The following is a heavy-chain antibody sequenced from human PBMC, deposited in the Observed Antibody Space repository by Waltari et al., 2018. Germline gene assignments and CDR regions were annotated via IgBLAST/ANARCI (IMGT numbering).Heavy chain of an antibody. D-gene: IGHD3-22*01. CDR3: AKVSSSGYWLFYY. CDR1: GFTFDDYA. V-gene: IGHV3-9*01. Sequence: EVQLVESGGGLVQPGRSLRLSCAASGFTFDDYAMHWVRQAPGKGLECVSGSSWNTGCIGYADSVKGRFTISIYNAKNSLYLQMNSLRAEDTALYYCAKVSSSGYWLFYYWGQGTLVTVSS. J-gene: IGHJ4*02. CDR2: SSWNTGCI.